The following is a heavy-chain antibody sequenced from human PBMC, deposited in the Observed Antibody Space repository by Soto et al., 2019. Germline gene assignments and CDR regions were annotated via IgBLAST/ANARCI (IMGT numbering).Heavy chain of an antibody. Sequence: WETLSLTCTVSGGSISSYYWSWIRQPAGKGLEWIGRINTSGSTNNNPSLKSRVTMSVDTSKNQFSLKLSSVTAADTAVYYCARDVVVTAYDAFDIWGRGTMVTVSS. CDR3: ARDVVVTAYDAFDI. CDR2: INTSGST. J-gene: IGHJ3*02. CDR1: GGSISSYY. V-gene: IGHV4-4*07. D-gene: IGHD2-21*02.